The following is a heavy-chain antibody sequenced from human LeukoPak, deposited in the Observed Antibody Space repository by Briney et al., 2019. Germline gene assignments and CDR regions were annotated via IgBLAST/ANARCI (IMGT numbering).Heavy chain of an antibody. CDR3: ARIVGATGHYYFDY. CDR1: GGSISSYY. J-gene: IGHJ4*02. CDR2: IYTSGNT. D-gene: IGHD1-26*01. V-gene: IGHV4-4*07. Sequence: SETLSLTCTVSGGSISSYYWSWIRQPAGKGLEWIGRIYTSGNTNYNPSLKSRVTMSVDTSKNQFSLKLSSVTAADTAVYYCARIVGATGHYYFDYWGQGTLVTVSS.